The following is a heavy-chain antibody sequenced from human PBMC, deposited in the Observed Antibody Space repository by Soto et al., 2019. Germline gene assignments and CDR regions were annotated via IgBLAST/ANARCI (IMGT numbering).Heavy chain of an antibody. J-gene: IGHJ4*02. CDR3: ARRKYSGTFWSLDY. D-gene: IGHD1-26*01. CDR2: IFYSGIT. V-gene: IGHV4-39*01. CDR1: GGTISSSSYY. Sequence: SETLSLTCTVSGGTISSSSYYWGWIRQPPGKGLEWIGNIFYSGITYYNPSLKSRVAMSVDTSKNQFSLNLTSVTAADTAVYYCARRKYSGTFWSLDYWGRGXQVTVSS.